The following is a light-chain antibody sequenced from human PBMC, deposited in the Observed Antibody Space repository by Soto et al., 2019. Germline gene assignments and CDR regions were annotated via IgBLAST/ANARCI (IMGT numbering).Light chain of an antibody. CDR1: SSDVGNFNL. Sequence: QSVLTQPASVSGSPGQSITISCTGTSSDVGNFNLVSWYQQHPGKPPTLIIFEGNQRHSGVSNRFSGSKSGNTASLTISGLQAEDEADYYCCSYAGRHSYVFGTATKLTV. CDR2: EGN. V-gene: IGLV2-23*01. CDR3: CSYAGRHSYV. J-gene: IGLJ1*01.